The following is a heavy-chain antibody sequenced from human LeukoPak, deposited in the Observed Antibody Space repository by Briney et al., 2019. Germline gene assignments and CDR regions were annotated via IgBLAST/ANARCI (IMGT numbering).Heavy chain of an antibody. CDR2: IYYSGST. D-gene: IGHD3-10*01. CDR1: GGSISSSSYY. Sequence: SETLSLTCTVSGGSISSSSYYWGWIRQPPGKGLEWIGSIYYSGSTYYNPSLKSRVTISVDTSKNQFSLKLSSVTAADTAVYYCARDGYYYGSGSYYRGYYFDYWGQGTLVTVSS. CDR3: ARDGYYYGSGSYYRGYYFDY. J-gene: IGHJ4*02. V-gene: IGHV4-39*07.